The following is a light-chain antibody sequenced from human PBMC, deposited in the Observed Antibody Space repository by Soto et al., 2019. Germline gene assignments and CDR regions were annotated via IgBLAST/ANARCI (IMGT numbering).Light chain of an antibody. CDR1: SSDVGGYNY. Sequence: QSALTQPASVSGSPGQSITISCTGTSSDVGGYNYVCWYQQHPGKAPKLMSYDVSNRPSGVSNRFSGSKSGNTASLTISGLQDEDETDYYCSSYTTISPHVVFGGGTKLTVL. V-gene: IGLV2-14*01. CDR2: DVS. J-gene: IGLJ2*01. CDR3: SSYTTISPHVV.